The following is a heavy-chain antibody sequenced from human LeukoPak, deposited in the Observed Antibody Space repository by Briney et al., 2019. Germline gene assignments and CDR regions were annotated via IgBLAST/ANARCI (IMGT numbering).Heavy chain of an antibody. CDR3: AKEMRYSSTYDVFDI. CDR1: AFTLSSYA. Sequence: GGSLRLSCAASAFTLSSYAMSWVRQAPGQGLEWVSGISGSGGNTYDADYGKGRFTIFRDNSKNTLYLQMNSLRDEDTDIYYCAKEMRYSSTYDVFDIWGQGTMVTVSS. D-gene: IGHD6-13*01. J-gene: IGHJ3*02. CDR2: ISGSGGNT. V-gene: IGHV3-23*01.